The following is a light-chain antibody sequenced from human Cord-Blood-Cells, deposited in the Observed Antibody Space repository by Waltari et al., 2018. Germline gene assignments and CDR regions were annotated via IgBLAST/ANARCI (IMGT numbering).Light chain of an antibody. CDR3: QQYNNWPRT. CDR1: QSVSSN. Sequence: EIVMTQSSATLSVSPGDRATLSCRASQSVSSNLAWYQQKPGQAPRLLIYGASTRATGIPARFSGIGSGTEFTLTISSLQSEDFAVYYCQQYNNWPRTFGQGTKVEIK. V-gene: IGKV3-15*01. J-gene: IGKJ1*01. CDR2: GAS.